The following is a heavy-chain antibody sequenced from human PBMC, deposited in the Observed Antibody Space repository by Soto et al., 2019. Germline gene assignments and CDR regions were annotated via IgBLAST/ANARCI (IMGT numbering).Heavy chain of an antibody. Sequence: QVQLVESGGGVVQPGRSLRLSCEASGFTFKSYGMHWVRQAPGKGLEWVAVVWYDGTNKKYADSVKGRFNIYRDNSKNTLYLQMDSLRAEDTGIYYCARGGHSSSWYRLEAYFFDYWVQGSLVTVSS. CDR2: VWYDGTNK. CDR1: GFTFKSYG. D-gene: IGHD6-13*01. CDR3: ARGGHSSSWYRLEAYFFDY. V-gene: IGHV3-33*01. J-gene: IGHJ4*02.